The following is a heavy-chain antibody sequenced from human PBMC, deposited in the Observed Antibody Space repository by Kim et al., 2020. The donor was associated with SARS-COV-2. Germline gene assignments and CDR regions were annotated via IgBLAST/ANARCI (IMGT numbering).Heavy chain of an antibody. CDR2: ISWDGGST. J-gene: IGHJ6*02. D-gene: IGHD3-16*01. CDR1: GFTFDDYT. V-gene: IGHV3-43*01. CDR3: AKDIGPLRGYYYYYGMDV. Sequence: GGSLRLSCAASGFTFDDYTMHWVRQAPGKGLEWVSLISWDGGSTYYADSVKGRFTISRDNSKNSLYLQMNSLRTEDTALYYCAKDIGPLRGYYYYYGMDVWGQGTTVTVSS.